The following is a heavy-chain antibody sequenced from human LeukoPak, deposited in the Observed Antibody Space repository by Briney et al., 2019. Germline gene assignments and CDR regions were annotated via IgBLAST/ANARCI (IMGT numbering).Heavy chain of an antibody. CDR2: INHSGST. J-gene: IGHJ6*03. D-gene: IGHD6-13*01. Sequence: SETLSLTCAVYGGSFSGYYWSWIRQPPGKGLEWIGEINHSGSTNYNPSLKSRVTISVDTSKNQFSLQLNSVTPEDTAVYYCARGLFPRSSSWQLYYYYYMDVWGKGTMVTVSS. V-gene: IGHV4-34*01. CDR3: ARGLFPRSSSWQLYYYYYMDV. CDR1: GGSFSGYY.